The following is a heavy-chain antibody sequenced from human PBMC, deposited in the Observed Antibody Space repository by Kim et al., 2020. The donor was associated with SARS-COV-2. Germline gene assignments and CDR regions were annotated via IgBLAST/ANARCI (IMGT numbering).Heavy chain of an antibody. V-gene: IGHV3-15*01. CDR1: GFTFSNAW. J-gene: IGHJ4*02. CDR2: IKSKTDGGTT. Sequence: GGSLRLSCAASGFTFSNAWMSWVRQAPGKGLEWVGRIKSKTDGGTTDYAAPVKVSFTISREDSKNTLYMQMNSLKTEDTAVYYCTTAASIAAAGLNFFDYWGQRTLGTVSS. D-gene: IGHD6-13*01. CDR3: TTAASIAAAGLNFFDY.